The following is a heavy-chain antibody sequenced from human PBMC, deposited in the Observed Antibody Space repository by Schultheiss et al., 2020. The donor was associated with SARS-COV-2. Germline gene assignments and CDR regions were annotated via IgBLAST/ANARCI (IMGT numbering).Heavy chain of an antibody. D-gene: IGHD1-1*01. CDR3: AREGPYNWNDVSPYYYYGMDV. J-gene: IGHJ6*02. CDR2: MNPNSGGT. V-gene: IGHV1-2*02. CDR1: GYTFTSYD. Sequence: ASVKVSCKASGYTFTSYDINWVRQATGQGLEWMGWMNPNSGGTNYAQKFQGRVTMTRDTSISTAYMELSRLRSDDTAVYYCAREGPYNWNDVSPYYYYGMDVWGQGTTVTVSS.